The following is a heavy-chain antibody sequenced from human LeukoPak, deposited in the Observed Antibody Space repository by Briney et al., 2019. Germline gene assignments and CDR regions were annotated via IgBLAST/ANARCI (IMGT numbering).Heavy chain of an antibody. J-gene: IGHJ4*02. Sequence: ASVKVSCKASGYTFTDHYLHWVRQAPGQGLECLGWTNPDSGVTTYAQRFQGRVTMTRDTSISTAYMELSRLRSDDTAVYFCARVMGTRGFAYWGQGTLVTVSS. CDR3: ARVMGTRGFAY. CDR1: GYTFTDHY. V-gene: IGHV1-2*02. D-gene: IGHD5-12*01. CDR2: TNPDSGVT.